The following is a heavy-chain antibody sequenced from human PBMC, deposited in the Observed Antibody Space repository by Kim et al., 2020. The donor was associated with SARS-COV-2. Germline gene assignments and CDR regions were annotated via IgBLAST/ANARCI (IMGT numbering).Heavy chain of an antibody. Sequence: GGSLRLSCAASGFTFSNAWMSWVRQAPGKGLEWVGRIKSKTDGGTTDYAAPVKGRFTISRDDSKNTLYLQMNSLKTEDTAVYYCTTDSTRQMVRGVIIPDDAFDIWGQGTMVTVSS. V-gene: IGHV3-15*01. J-gene: IGHJ3*02. CDR3: TTDSTRQMVRGVIIPDDAFDI. CDR2: IKSKTDGGTT. CDR1: GFTFSNAW. D-gene: IGHD3-10*01.